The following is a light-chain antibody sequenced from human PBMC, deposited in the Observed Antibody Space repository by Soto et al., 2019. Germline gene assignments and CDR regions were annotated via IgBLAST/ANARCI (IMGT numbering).Light chain of an antibody. V-gene: IGLV1-44*01. J-gene: IGLJ2*01. CDR1: ISNIGSNT. Sequence: QSVLTQPPPASGTPGQRVTISCSGSISNIGSNTVNWYQQLPGTAPKLLIYSNNQRPSGVPDRFSGSKSGTSASLAISGLQSEDEADYYCAAWDDSLNGVLFGGGTKLTVL. CDR3: AAWDDSLNGVL. CDR2: SNN.